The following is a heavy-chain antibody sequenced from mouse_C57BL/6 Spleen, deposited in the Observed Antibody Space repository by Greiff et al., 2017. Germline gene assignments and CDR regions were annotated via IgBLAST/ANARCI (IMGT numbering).Heavy chain of an antibody. J-gene: IGHJ2*01. Sequence: QVQLQQPGTELVKPGASVKLSCKASGYTFTSYWMHWVKQRPGQGLEWIGNINPSNGGTNYNEKFKSKATLTVDKSSSTAYMQLSSLTSEDSAVYYCARSHYYGSSYGDYFDYWGQGTTRTVSS. D-gene: IGHD1-1*01. CDR2: INPSNGGT. CDR1: GYTFTSYW. V-gene: IGHV1-53*01. CDR3: ARSHYYGSSYGDYFDY.